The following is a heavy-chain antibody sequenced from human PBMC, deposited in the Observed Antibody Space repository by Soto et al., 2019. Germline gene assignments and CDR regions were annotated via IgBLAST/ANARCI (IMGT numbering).Heavy chain of an antibody. J-gene: IGHJ5*02. CDR1: GFTFSSYG. V-gene: IGHV3-33*01. CDR3: VRDGGYYGAGSYFDP. CDR2: IWYDGSNK. Sequence: QVQLVESGGGVVQPGRSLRLCCAASGFTFSSYGMHWVRQAPGEGLEWVAVIWYDGSNKYYADSVKGRFTISRDNSKKTLCLEMNSLRAEDTAVYYCVRDGGYYGAGSYFDPWGQGSLVTVSS. D-gene: IGHD3-10*01.